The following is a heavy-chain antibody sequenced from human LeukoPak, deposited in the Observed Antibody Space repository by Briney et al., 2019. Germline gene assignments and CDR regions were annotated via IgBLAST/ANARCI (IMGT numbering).Heavy chain of an antibody. V-gene: IGHV3-30-3*01. CDR2: ISYDGSNK. Sequence: GGSLRLSCAASGFTFSSYAMHWDRQAPGKGLEWVAVISYDGSNKYYADSVKGRFTISRDNSKNTLYLQMNSLRAEDTAVYYCARHSAEVEQWLVPAFDIWGQGTMVTVSS. J-gene: IGHJ3*02. CDR1: GFTFSSYA. D-gene: IGHD6-19*01. CDR3: ARHSAEVEQWLVPAFDI.